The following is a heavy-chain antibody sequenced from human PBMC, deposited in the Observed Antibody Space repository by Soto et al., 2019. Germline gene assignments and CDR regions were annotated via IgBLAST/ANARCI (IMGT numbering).Heavy chain of an antibody. CDR3: ARGILGDYGDANFDY. CDR1: GYTFTSYG. CDR2: ISAYNGNT. Sequence: ASVKVSCKASGYTFTSYGISWVRQAPGQGLEWMGWISAYNGNTNYAQKLQGRVTMTTDTSTSTAYMELRSLRSDDTAVYYCARGILGDYGDANFDYWGQGTLVTVSS. J-gene: IGHJ4*02. V-gene: IGHV1-18*04. D-gene: IGHD4-17*01.